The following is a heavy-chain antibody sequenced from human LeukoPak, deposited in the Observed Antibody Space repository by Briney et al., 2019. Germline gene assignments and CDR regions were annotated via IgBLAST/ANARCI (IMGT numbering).Heavy chain of an antibody. D-gene: IGHD6-19*01. J-gene: IGHJ4*02. CDR1: GFTFSNYA. CDR2: ISDSGVNT. Sequence: GGSLRLSCAASGFTFSNYAMSWVRQAPGKGLEWVSAISDSGVNTDYADSVKGRFTISRDSSKNTPYLQMNSLRAEDTAVYYCAKDLVSGWFGGFDYWGQGTLVTVSS. V-gene: IGHV3-23*01. CDR3: AKDLVSGWFGGFDY.